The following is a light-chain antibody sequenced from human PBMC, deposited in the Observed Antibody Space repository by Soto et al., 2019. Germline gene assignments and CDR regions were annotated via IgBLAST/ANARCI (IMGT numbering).Light chain of an antibody. V-gene: IGKV1-39*01. CDR3: QHYNSYSEA. CDR2: AAS. J-gene: IGKJ1*01. Sequence: DIQMTQSTSSLSASVVDRVTITCLASQSIGRYLNWYQHKPGRAPKLLMYAASSLQSGVPSRFSGTGSGTEFTLTISSLQPDDFATYYCQHYNSYSEAFGQGTKV. CDR1: QSIGRY.